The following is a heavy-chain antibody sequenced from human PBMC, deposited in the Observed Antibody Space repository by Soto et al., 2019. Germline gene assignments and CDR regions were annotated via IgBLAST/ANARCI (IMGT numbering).Heavy chain of an antibody. CDR2: ISYDGSNK. Sequence: QVQLVESGGGVVQPGRSLRLSCAASGFTFSSYGMHWVRQAPGKGLEWVAVISYDGSNKYYADSVKGRFTISRDNSKNTLYLEMNSLRAEDTAGYYCAGGLQRITMIVVVCVPDAFDIWGQGTMVTVSS. CDR1: GFTFSSYG. D-gene: IGHD3-22*01. V-gene: IGHV3-30*03. CDR3: AGGLQRITMIVVVCVPDAFDI. J-gene: IGHJ3*02.